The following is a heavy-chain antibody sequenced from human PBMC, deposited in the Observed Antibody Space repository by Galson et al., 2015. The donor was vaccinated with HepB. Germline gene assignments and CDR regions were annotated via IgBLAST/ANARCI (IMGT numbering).Heavy chain of an antibody. CDR3: ARTTDPSSWCGAFNY. CDR1: GDTFNNFA. Sequence: SVKVSCKASGDTFNNFAISWVRQAPGQGLEWMGAIIPLFRTANYAQRFQDRVTITADESTSTAYLALSNLTFDDAAIYYCARTTDPSSWCGAFNYWGQGTPVTVSS. CDR2: IIPLFRTA. V-gene: IGHV1-69*13. J-gene: IGHJ4*02. D-gene: IGHD3-10*01.